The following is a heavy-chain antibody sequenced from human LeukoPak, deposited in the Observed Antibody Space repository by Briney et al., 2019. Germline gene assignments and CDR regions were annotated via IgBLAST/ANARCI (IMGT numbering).Heavy chain of an antibody. V-gene: IGHV1-18*01. CDR3: ARDPTNTSGRYAYFDY. CDR2: ISAYNGDT. D-gene: IGHD6-19*01. CDR1: GYTFTHHG. J-gene: IGHJ4*02. Sequence: ASVRVSCRASGYTFTHHGITWVRQARGQGLEWVGWISAYNGDTHYAQNFQGRVTLTTDTSTSTAYMEVRSLRSDDTAVYYCARDPTNTSGRYAYFDYWGQGTLVTVSS.